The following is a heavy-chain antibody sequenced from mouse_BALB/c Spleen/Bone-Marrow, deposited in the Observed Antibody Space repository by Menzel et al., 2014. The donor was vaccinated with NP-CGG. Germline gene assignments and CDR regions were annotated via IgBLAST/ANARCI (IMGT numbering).Heavy chain of an antibody. J-gene: IGHJ4*01. CDR3: ARDRGGSSRALDY. CDR1: GFSLTSYG. CDR2: IWAGGST. V-gene: IGHV2-9*02. D-gene: IGHD1-1*02. Sequence: VQLVESGPGLVAPSQNLSITCTVSGFSLTSYGVHWVRPPPGKGLEWLGVIWAGGSTIYNSALMSRLSIGKDNSKSQVFLKMNSLQTDDTALYYCARDRGGSSRALDYWGQGTSVTVSS.